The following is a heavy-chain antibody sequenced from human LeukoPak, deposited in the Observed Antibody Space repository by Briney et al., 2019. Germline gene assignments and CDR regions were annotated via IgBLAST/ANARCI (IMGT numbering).Heavy chain of an antibody. CDR1: GGSISGGSYY. V-gene: IGHV4-61*02. CDR3: ARDGYDFWSGYSPFDP. D-gene: IGHD3-3*01. Sequence: SETLSLTCTVSGGSISGGSYYWSWIRQPAGKGLEWIGRIYTSGSTNYNPSLKSRVTISVDTSKNQFSLKLSSVTAADTAVYYCARDGYDFWSGYSPFDPWGQGTLVTVSS. CDR2: IYTSGST. J-gene: IGHJ5*02.